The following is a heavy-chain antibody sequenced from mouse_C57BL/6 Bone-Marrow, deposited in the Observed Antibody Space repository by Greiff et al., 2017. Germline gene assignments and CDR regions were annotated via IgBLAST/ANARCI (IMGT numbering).Heavy chain of an antibody. CDR1: GYTFTSYW. V-gene: IGHV1-69*01. Sequence: QVQLQQPGAELVMPGASVKLSCKASGYTFTSYWMHWVKQRPGQGLEWIGEIDPSDSYTNYNKKFKGKSTLTVDKSSSTAYMQLSSLTSEDSAVYYCARDDGYYDYFDYWGQGTTLTVSS. CDR3: ARDDGYYDYFDY. D-gene: IGHD2-3*01. CDR2: IDPSDSYT. J-gene: IGHJ2*01.